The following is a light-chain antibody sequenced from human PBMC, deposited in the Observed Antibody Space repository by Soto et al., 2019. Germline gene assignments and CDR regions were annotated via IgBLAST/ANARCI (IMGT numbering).Light chain of an antibody. Sequence: IVMTQSPATLSVSPGERATLSCRASQSVNNNLAWYQQRPGQTPRLLIYDASTRATGIPARFSGSGSGTEFTLTISSLQSEDFAVYYCQQYNNWHTFGQGTKLEIK. CDR2: DAS. V-gene: IGKV3-15*01. J-gene: IGKJ2*01. CDR3: QQYNNWHT. CDR1: QSVNNN.